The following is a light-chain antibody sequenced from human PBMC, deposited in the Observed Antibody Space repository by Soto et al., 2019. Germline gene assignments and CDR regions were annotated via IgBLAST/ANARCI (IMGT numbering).Light chain of an antibody. CDR3: QQSYSLPYT. CDR1: QYINTR. J-gene: IGKJ2*01. V-gene: IGKV3-11*01. CDR2: QTS. Sequence: EIVLTQSPATLSSFPGDRVTLSCRASQYINTRLAWYQHRPGQSPRLLIYQTSLRAAGIPARFSASGSGTDFTLTISDVQPEDSATYYCQQSYSLPYTFGQGTKVDIK.